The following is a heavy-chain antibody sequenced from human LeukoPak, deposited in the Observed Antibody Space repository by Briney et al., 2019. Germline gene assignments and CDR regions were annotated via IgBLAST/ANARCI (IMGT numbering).Heavy chain of an antibody. CDR3: ARLTDCSSTSCYYYYYGMDV. D-gene: IGHD2-2*01. Sequence: SETLSLTCTVSGGSISSSSYYWGWIRQPPGKGLEWIGSIYYSGSTYYNPSLKSRVTISVDTSKNQFSLKLSSVTAADTAVYYCARLTDCSSTSCYYYYYGMDVWSQGTTVTVSS. V-gene: IGHV4-39*01. CDR1: GGSISSSSYY. J-gene: IGHJ6*02. CDR2: IYYSGST.